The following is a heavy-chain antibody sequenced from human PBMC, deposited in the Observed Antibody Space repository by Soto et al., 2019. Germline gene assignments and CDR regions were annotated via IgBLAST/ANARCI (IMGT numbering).Heavy chain of an antibody. V-gene: IGHV5-10-1*01. CDR2: IDPIDSYT. D-gene: IGHD2-2*01. CDR1: GYNFSSYW. Sequence: XESLKISCQGSGYNFSSYWISWVRQMPGKGLEWMGRIDPIDSYTNYSPSFQGHVTISADKSISTAYLQWSSLKASDTAMYYCARRYCSSASCPRNYYGMDVWGQGTTVTVSS. J-gene: IGHJ6*02. CDR3: ARRYCSSASCPRNYYGMDV.